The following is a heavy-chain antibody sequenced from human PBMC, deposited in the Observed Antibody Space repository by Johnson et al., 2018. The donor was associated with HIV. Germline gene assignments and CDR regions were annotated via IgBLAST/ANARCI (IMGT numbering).Heavy chain of an antibody. CDR1: GFTFSSYW. V-gene: IGHV3-7*01. CDR2: IKQDGSEK. J-gene: IGHJ3*02. D-gene: IGHD3-3*01. Sequence: VQLVESGGGLVQPGGSLRLSCAASGFTFSSYWMSWVRQAPGKGLEWVANIKQDGSEKYYAYSVKGRFSISRDNSKNTLYLQINSLRVEDTAVYHCAKDLGESKSEELATDYYDFSIAYPVQDPRAVVGVFDNWGQGTMVTVSS. CDR3: AKDLGESKSEELATDYYDFSIAYPVQDPRAVVGVFDN.